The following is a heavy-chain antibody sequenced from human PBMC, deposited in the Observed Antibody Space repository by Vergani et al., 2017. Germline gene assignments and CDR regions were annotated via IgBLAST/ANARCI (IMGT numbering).Heavy chain of an antibody. J-gene: IGHJ4*02. CDR2: INHSGST. CDR1: GGSFSGYY. CDR3: ARGRVGATSRYYFDY. D-gene: IGHD1-26*01. Sequence: QVQLQQWGAGLLKPSETLSLTCAVYGGSFSGYYWSWIRQPPGKGLEWIGEINHSGSTNYNPSLKSRVTISVDTSKNQFSLKLSSVTAADTAVYYYARGRVGATSRYYFDYWGQGTLVTVSS. V-gene: IGHV4-34*01.